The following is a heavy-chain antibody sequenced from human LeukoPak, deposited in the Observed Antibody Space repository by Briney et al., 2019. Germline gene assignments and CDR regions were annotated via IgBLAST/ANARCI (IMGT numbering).Heavy chain of an antibody. D-gene: IGHD2-2*01. CDR3: ASAPYCSSTSCYFDSYYYGMDV. J-gene: IGHJ6*02. CDR1: GGSFSGYY. V-gene: IGHV4-31*11. CDR2: IYYSGST. Sequence: PSETLSLTCAVYGGSFSGYYWSWIRQHPGKGLEWIGYIYYSGSTYYNPSLKSRVTISVDTSKNQFSLELSSVTAADTAVYYCASAPYCSSTSCYFDSYYYGMDVWGQGTTVTVSS.